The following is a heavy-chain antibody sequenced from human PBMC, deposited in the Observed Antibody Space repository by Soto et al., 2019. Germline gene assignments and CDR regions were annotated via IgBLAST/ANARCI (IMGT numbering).Heavy chain of an antibody. CDR1: GCSISSGGYS. Sequence: PSETLSLTCAVSGCSISSGGYSWSWIRQPPGKGLEWIGYIYHSGSTYYNPSLKSRVTISVDRSKNQLSLKLSSVTAADTAVYYCARHGGLRFDYWGQGTLVTVSS. D-gene: IGHD5-12*01. J-gene: IGHJ4*02. CDR3: ARHGGLRFDY. V-gene: IGHV4-30-2*01. CDR2: IYHSGST.